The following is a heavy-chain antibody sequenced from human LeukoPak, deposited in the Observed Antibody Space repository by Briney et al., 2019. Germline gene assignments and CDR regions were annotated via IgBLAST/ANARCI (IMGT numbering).Heavy chain of an antibody. J-gene: IGHJ4*02. D-gene: IGHD3-10*01. V-gene: IGHV4-39*07. Sequence: NTSGTLSLTCTVSGGSISSSSYYWSWIRQPPGKGLEWIGEINHSGSTNYNPSLKSRVTISVDTSKNQFSLKLSSVTAADTAVYYCVGLLWSGGLNYWGQGTLVTVSS. CDR3: VGLLWSGGLNY. CDR1: GGSISSSSYY. CDR2: INHSGST.